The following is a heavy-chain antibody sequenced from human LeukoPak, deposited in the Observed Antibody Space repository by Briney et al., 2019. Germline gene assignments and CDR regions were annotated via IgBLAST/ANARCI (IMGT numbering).Heavy chain of an antibody. Sequence: GGSLRLSCAASGFTFSDYYMSWIRQAPGKGLEWVSYISSSGSTIYYADSVKGRFPISRDNAKNSLYLQMNSLRAEDTAVYYCARDRDYDSSGYYGTFDYWGQGTLVTVSS. CDR1: GFTFSDYY. V-gene: IGHV3-11*01. CDR3: ARDRDYDSSGYYGTFDY. J-gene: IGHJ4*02. D-gene: IGHD3-22*01. CDR2: ISSSGSTI.